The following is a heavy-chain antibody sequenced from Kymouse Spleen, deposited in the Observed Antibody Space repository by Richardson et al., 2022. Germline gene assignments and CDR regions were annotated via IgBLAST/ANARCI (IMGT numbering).Heavy chain of an antibody. D-gene: IGHD6-6*01. CDR2: INHSGST. CDR1: GGSFSGYY. V-gene: IGHV4-34*01. J-gene: IGHJ5*02. CDR3: ARGVSYSSSSGDWFDP. Sequence: QVQLQQWGAGLLKPSETLSLTCAVYGGSFSGYYWSWIRQPPGKGLEWIGEINHSGSTNYNPSLKSRVTISVDTSKNQFSLKLSSVTAADTAVYYCARGVSYSSSSGDWFDPWGQGTLVTVSS.